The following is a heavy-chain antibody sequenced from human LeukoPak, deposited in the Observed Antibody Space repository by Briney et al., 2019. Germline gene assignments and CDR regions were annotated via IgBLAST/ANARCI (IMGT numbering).Heavy chain of an antibody. CDR2: INHSGST. CDR1: GGSFSGYY. J-gene: IGHJ4*02. Sequence: SETLSLTCAVYGGSFSGYYWSWIRQPPGKGLEWIGEINHSGSTNYNPSLKSRVTISVDTSKNQFSLKLNSVTAANTAVYYCARDLAAAQSGGFDYWGQGTLVTVSS. CDR3: ARDLAAAQSGGFDY. D-gene: IGHD6-13*01. V-gene: IGHV4-34*01.